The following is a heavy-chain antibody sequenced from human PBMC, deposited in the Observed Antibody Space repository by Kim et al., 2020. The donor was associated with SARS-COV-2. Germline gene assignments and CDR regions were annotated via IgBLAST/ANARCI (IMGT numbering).Heavy chain of an antibody. CDR3: ARGKFDY. V-gene: IGHV3-30*01. CDR2: GRNK. J-gene: IGHJ4*02. Sequence: GRNKYYADSVKGRFTSSRDNSKNTLYLQMNSLGAEDTAVYYCARGKFDYWGQGTLVTVSS.